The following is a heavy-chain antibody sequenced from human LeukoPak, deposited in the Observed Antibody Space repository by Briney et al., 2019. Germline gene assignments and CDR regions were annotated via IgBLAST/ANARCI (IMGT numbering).Heavy chain of an antibody. Sequence: XGGSLRLSCAASGLTFSSFEMHWVRQAPGKGLEWISYASSSGSRQLYGDSVKGRFTISRDDAKNSLYLQMNSLRADDTAIYYCAREGSSGYSFDYWGQGTLVTVSS. CDR2: ASSSGSRQ. CDR1: GLTFSSFE. CDR3: AREGSSGYSFDY. D-gene: IGHD6-19*01. V-gene: IGHV3-48*03. J-gene: IGHJ4*02.